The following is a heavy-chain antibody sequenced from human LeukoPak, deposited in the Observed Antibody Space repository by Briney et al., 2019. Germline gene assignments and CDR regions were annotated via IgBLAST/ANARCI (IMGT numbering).Heavy chain of an antibody. J-gene: IGHJ4*02. V-gene: IGHV1-69*13. Sequence: ASVKVSCKASGGTFSSYAISWVRQAPGQGLEWMGGIIPIFGTANYAQKFQGRVTITADESTSTAYMELSSLRSEDTAVYYCARWKRSGYYFDYWGQGILVTVSS. CDR1: GGTFSSYA. CDR2: IIPIFGTA. CDR3: ARWKRSGYYFDY. D-gene: IGHD3-22*01.